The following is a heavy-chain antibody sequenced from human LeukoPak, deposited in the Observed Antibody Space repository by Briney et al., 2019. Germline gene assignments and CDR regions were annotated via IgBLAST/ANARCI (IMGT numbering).Heavy chain of an antibody. V-gene: IGHV4-61*02. CDR2: IYTSGST. D-gene: IGHD5-18*01. Sequence: SETLSLTCTVSSGSIRSGDYYWTWIRQPAGKGLEWIGRIYTSGSTEYNPSLQSRVTISLDTSKNQFSLKLSSVTATDTAVYHCAREDRYRYGYGYYHYYMDVWGKGTTVTISS. CDR3: AREDRYRYGYGYYHYYMDV. J-gene: IGHJ6*03. CDR1: SGSIRSGDYY.